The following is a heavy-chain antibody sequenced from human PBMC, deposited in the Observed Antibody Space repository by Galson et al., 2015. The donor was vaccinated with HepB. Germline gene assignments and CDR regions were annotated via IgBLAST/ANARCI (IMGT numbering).Heavy chain of an antibody. Sequence: SVKVSCKASGGTFSSYTISWVRQAPGQGLEWMGRIIPILGIANYAQKFQGRVTITADKSTSTAYMELSSLRSEDTAVYYCARDRSGLIVVVQEAFDIWGQGTMVTVSS. CDR2: IIPILGIA. CDR3: ARDRSGLIVVVQEAFDI. J-gene: IGHJ3*02. D-gene: IGHD2-21*01. V-gene: IGHV1-69*04. CDR1: GGTFSSYT.